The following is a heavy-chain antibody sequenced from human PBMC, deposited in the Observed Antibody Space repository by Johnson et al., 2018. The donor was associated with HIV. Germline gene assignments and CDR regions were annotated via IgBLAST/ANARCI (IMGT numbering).Heavy chain of an antibody. D-gene: IGHD6-13*01. CDR1: GFTVSSNY. Sequence: VQLVESGGGVVQPGRSLRVSCAASGFTVSSNYMSWVRQAPGKGLEWVSVIYSGGGTYYADSVKGRFTISRDNSKNTLYLQMNSLRAEDQAVYYCARDRPGQQLVRGGAFDIWGQGTMVTVSS. J-gene: IGHJ3*02. CDR2: IYSGGGT. CDR3: ARDRPGQQLVRGGAFDI. V-gene: IGHV3-66*02.